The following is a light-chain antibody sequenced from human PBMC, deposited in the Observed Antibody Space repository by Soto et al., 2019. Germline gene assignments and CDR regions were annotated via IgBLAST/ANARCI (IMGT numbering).Light chain of an antibody. V-gene: IGKV3-15*01. CDR2: GAA. CDR1: QSVSSN. CDR3: QQHASSPIT. J-gene: IGKJ5*01. Sequence: LTQSPSTLSESPGERATLSCRASQSVSSNLAWYQQKPGQAPRLLLYGAATRATSIPARCSGSGCGAEFSLTISSLQSEDVVVYYCQQHASSPITFGQGTRLEIK.